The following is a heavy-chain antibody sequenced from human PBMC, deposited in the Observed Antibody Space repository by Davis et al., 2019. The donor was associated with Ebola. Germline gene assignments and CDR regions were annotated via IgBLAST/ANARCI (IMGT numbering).Heavy chain of an antibody. Sequence: GGSLRLSCAASGYTFRIHAMTWVRQAPGKGLEWVANINQDGSEPKYVDSVKGRFTISRDNAKNSLFLQMNNLRAEDTATYYCVRFFFDLWGQGALVTVSS. V-gene: IGHV3-7*03. J-gene: IGHJ4*02. CDR3: VRFFFDL. CDR2: INQDGSEP. CDR1: GYTFRIHA.